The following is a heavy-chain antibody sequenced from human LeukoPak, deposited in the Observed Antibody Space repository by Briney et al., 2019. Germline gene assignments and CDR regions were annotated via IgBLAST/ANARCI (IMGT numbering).Heavy chain of an antibody. CDR2: IYYSGST. CDR3: AKDETGSRAYYYYYMDV. CDR1: GGSISSGGYY. Sequence: SETLSLTCTVSGGSISSGGYYWSWIRQHPGKGLEWIGYIYYSGSTYYNPSLKSRVTISVDTSKNQFSLKLSSVTAADTAVYYCAKDETGSRAYYYYYMDVWGKGTTVTVSS. V-gene: IGHV4-31*03. J-gene: IGHJ6*03. D-gene: IGHD3-10*01.